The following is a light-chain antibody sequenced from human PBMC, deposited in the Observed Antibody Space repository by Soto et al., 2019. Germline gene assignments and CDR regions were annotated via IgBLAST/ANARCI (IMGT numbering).Light chain of an antibody. CDR2: EVN. CDR1: STDVGGYNY. CDR3: GSYTSTDTPFV. J-gene: IGLJ1*01. V-gene: IGLV2-14*01. Sequence: QSVLAQPSSVSGSPGQSITISCTGTSTDVGGYNYVSWYQHHPGKGPKLIIYEVNNRPPGVSDRFSGSKSGNKASLTISNLEAEDESDYYCGSYTSTDTPFVFGTGTKVTV.